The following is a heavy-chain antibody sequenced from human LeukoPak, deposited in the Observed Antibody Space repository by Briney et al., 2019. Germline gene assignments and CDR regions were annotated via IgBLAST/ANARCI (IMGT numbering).Heavy chain of an antibody. V-gene: IGHV3-7*01. CDR1: GFTFSSYW. CDR2: IKQDGSEK. D-gene: IGHD3-9*01. J-gene: IGHJ4*02. CDR3: ARVDFDWLFDY. Sequence: GGSLRLSSAASGFTFSSYWMSWVRQAPGKGLEWVANIKQDGSEKYYVDSVKGRFTISRDNAKNSLYLQMNSLRAEDTAVYYCARVDFDWLFDYWGQGTLVTASS.